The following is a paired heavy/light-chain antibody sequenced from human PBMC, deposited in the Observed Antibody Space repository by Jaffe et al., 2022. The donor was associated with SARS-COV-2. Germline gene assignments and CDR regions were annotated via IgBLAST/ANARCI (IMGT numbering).Heavy chain of an antibody. CDR2: ISWNSGSI. V-gene: IGHV3-9*01. CDR1: GFTFDDYA. D-gene: IGHD3-22*01. Sequence: EVQLVESGGGLVQPGRSLRLSCAASGFTFDDYAMHWVRQAPGKGLEWVSGISWNSGSIGYADSVKGRFTISRDNGKNSLYLQMNSLRAEDTALYYCSKAKADYDSSGNYYYYYYYMDVWGKGTTVTVSS. J-gene: IGHJ6*03. CDR3: SKAKADYDSSGNYYYYYYYMDV.
Light chain of an antibody. Sequence: QSALTQPPSASGSPGQSVTISCTGPSSDVGGYNSVSWYQQHPGKAPKLMIYEVTKRPSGVPDRFSGSKSGNTASLTVSGLQAEDEADYYCSSYAGSNNLIFGGGTKLTVL. CDR1: SSDVGGYNS. CDR2: EVT. J-gene: IGLJ2*01. V-gene: IGLV2-8*01. CDR3: SSYAGSNNLI.